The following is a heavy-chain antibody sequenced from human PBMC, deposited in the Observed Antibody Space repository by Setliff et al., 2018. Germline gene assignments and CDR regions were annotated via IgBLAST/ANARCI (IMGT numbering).Heavy chain of an antibody. J-gene: IGHJ5*02. CDR1: GGSLSADYY. Sequence: SETLSLTCTVSGGSLSADYYWSRIRQPAGKGLEWIGHVHPDGSTNYNPSLYSRLIISVDTSKNQFSLKLTSVTAADTAVYYCVRALLWSGEGRFDPWGQGTLVTVSS. V-gene: IGHV4-61*09. CDR3: VRALLWSGEGRFDP. D-gene: IGHD2-8*02. CDR2: VHPDGST.